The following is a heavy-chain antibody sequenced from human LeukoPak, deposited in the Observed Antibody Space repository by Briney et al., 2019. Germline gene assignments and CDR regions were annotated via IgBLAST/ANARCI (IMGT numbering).Heavy chain of an antibody. CDR2: ISAYNGNT. Sequence: ASVKVSCKASGYTFTSYGISWVRQAPGQGLEWMGWISAYNGNTNYAQKLQGRVTMTTDTSTSTAYMELRSLRSDDTAVYHCARHRISSSWYPMGFQHWGQGTLVTVSS. D-gene: IGHD6-13*01. CDR1: GYTFTSYG. J-gene: IGHJ1*01. V-gene: IGHV1-18*01. CDR3: ARHRISSSWYPMGFQH.